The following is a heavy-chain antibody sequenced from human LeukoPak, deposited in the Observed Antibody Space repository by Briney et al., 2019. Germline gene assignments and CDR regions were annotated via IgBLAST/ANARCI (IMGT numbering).Heavy chain of an antibody. J-gene: IGHJ4*02. V-gene: IGHV3-66*02. D-gene: IGHD3-3*01. CDR1: GFTVSSNY. CDR2: IYSGGST. Sequence: PGGSLRLSCAASGFTVSSNYMSWVRQAPGKGLEWVLVIYSGGSTYYADSVKGRFTISRDNSKNTLYLQMNSLRAEDTAVYYCARDGYDFWSGYYLYWGQGTLVTVSS. CDR3: ARDGYDFWSGYYLY.